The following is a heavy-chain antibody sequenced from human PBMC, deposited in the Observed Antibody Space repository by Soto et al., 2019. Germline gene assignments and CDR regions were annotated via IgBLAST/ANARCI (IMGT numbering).Heavy chain of an antibody. CDR2: IWYDGSNK. V-gene: IGHV3-33*01. J-gene: IGHJ6*02. Sequence: RRLSCTASCFTFRRNGIHWVRQAPGKGLEWVAVIWYDGSNKYYADSVKGRFTISRDNSKNTLYLQMNSLRAEDTAVYYCARVNTSSLAVTRNSYYGMDGWGQGTTVTVPS. CDR1: CFTFRRNG. D-gene: IGHD2-15*01. CDR3: ARVNTSSLAVTRNSYYGMDG.